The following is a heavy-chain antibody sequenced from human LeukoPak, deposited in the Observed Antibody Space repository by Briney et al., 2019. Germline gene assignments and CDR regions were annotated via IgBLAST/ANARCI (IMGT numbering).Heavy chain of an antibody. CDR2: VSSSSSYI. V-gene: IGHV3-21*01. D-gene: IGHD6-19*01. J-gene: IGHJ4*02. Sequence: PGGSLRLSCAASGFSFSSYGMNWVRQAPGKGLEWVSSVSSSSSYIYYADSVKGRFTISRDNAKNSLYLQMNSLRAEDTAVYYCASALVAGRVDYWGQGTLVTVS. CDR3: ASALVAGRVDY. CDR1: GFSFSSYG.